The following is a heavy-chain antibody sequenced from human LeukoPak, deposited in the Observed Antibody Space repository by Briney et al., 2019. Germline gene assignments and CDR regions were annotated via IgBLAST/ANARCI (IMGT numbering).Heavy chain of an antibody. CDR3: ARHTTSSGYYSGTHYYGMDV. CDR2: IYPGDSAT. Sequence: GESLKISCQGSGYRLTSYWIGWVRQMPGKGLEWMGIIYPGDSATKYSSSLQGQVTISADKSINTAYLQWSSLKASDTAMYYCARHTTSSGYYSGTHYYGMDVWGQGTTVTVSS. V-gene: IGHV5-51*01. J-gene: IGHJ6*02. D-gene: IGHD3-22*01. CDR1: GYRLTSYW.